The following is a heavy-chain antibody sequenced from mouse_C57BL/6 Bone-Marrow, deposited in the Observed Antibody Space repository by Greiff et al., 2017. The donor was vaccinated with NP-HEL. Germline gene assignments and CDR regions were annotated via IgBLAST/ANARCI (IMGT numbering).Heavy chain of an antibody. Sequence: QVQLQQPGAELVMPGASVKLSCKASGYTFTSYWMHWVTQRPGQGLEWIGEIDPSDSYTTYNQKFTGKSTLTVDKSSSTAYLQLSSLTSADSAVAFCARGLRYSWFAGWGQGTLVTVAA. V-gene: IGHV1-69*01. CDR2: IDPSDSYT. J-gene: IGHJ3*01. CDR1: GYTFTSYW. CDR3: ARGLRYSWFAG. D-gene: IGHD1-1*01.